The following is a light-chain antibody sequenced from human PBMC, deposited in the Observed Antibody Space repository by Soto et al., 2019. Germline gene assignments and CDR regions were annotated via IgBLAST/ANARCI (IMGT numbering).Light chain of an antibody. J-gene: IGKJ5*01. V-gene: IGKV3-11*01. CDR2: DAS. Sequence: EIVLTQSPATLSLSPGERATLSCRASQSVSSYLAWYQQKPGQAPRLLIYDASNRATGIPARFSGSGSGTGFTLTISSLEPEDFAVYYCQQRSNWPPITFGQGTRLET. CDR3: QQRSNWPPIT. CDR1: QSVSSY.